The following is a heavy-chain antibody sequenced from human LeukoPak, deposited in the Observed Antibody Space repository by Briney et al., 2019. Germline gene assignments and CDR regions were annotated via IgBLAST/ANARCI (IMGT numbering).Heavy chain of an antibody. V-gene: IGHV1-46*01. Sequence: ASVKVSCKASGYTFTTYYMHWMRQAPGQGPEWMGIINPSGGSTSYAQKFQGRVTMTRDMSTSTVYMELSSLRSEDTAVYYCARVYSSSWYVIDYWGQGTLVTVSS. J-gene: IGHJ4*02. CDR3: ARVYSSSWYVIDY. D-gene: IGHD6-13*01. CDR1: GYTFTTYY. CDR2: INPSGGST.